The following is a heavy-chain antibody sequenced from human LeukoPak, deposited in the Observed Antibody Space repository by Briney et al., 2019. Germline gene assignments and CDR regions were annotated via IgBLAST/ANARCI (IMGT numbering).Heavy chain of an antibody. CDR2: IYYSGST. V-gene: IGHV4-59*08. J-gene: IGHJ4*02. D-gene: IGHD5-18*01. CDR1: GGSISSYY. Sequence: SETLSLTCTVSGGSISSYYWSWIRQPPGKGLEWIGYIYYSGSTNYNPSLKSRVTISVDTSKNQFSLKLSSVTAADTAVYYCASLPVRGYSYGYGYWGQGTLVTVSS. CDR3: ASLPVRGYSYGYGY.